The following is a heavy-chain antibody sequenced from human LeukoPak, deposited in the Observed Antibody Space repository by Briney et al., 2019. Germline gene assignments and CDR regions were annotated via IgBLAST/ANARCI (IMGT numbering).Heavy chain of an antibody. J-gene: IGHJ4*02. CDR1: GGSFSGYY. CDR2: INHSGST. Sequence: SETLSLTCAVYGGSFSGYYWSWIRQPPGKGLAWIGEINHSGSTNYNPSLKSRVTISVDTSKNQFSLKLSSVTAADTAVYYCAILWYSRSTTGHDYWGQGTLVTVSS. CDR3: AILWYSRSTTGHDY. D-gene: IGHD6-6*01. V-gene: IGHV4-34*01.